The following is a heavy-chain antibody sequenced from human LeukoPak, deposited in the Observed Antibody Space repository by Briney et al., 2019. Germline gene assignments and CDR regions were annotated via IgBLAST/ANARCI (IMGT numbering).Heavy chain of an antibody. Sequence: GGSLRLSCAASGFTFSGSAMHWIRQPPGTGLEWVGRIRPTPHSYATTYAAAVKGRFTISRDDSNNTAYLQMNSLKAEDTAVYYCTFARSGYAGNDCWGQGTLVTVSS. CDR3: TFARSGYAGNDC. V-gene: IGHV3-73*01. CDR1: GFTFSGSA. J-gene: IGHJ4*02. D-gene: IGHD5-12*01. CDR2: IRPTPHSYAT.